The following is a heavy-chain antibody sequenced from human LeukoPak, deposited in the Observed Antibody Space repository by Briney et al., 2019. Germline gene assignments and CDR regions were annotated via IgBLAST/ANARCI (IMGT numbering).Heavy chain of an antibody. J-gene: IGHJ4*02. Sequence: ASVKVSCKASGYTFTSYGISWVRQAPGQGLEWMGWISAYNGNTNYAQKLQGRVTMTTNTSTSTAYMELRSLRSDDTAVYYCARDITIFGVVIVTRAYFDYWGQGTLVIVSS. CDR3: ARDITIFGVVIVTRAYFDY. V-gene: IGHV1-18*01. D-gene: IGHD3-3*01. CDR1: GYTFTSYG. CDR2: ISAYNGNT.